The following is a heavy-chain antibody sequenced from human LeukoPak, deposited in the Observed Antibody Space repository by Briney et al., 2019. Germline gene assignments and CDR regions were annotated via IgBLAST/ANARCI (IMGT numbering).Heavy chain of an antibody. CDR1: GGSFSGYY. J-gene: IGHJ4*02. CDR3: ARGRGGCSSTSCYSTSWDY. D-gene: IGHD2-2*01. V-gene: IGHV4-34*01. CDR2: INHSGST. Sequence: KPSETLSLTCAVYGGSFSGYYWSWIRQPPGKGLEWIGEINHSGSTNYNPSLKSLVTISVDTSKNQFSLKLSSVTAADTAVYYCARGRGGCSSTSCYSTSWDYWGQGTLVTVSS.